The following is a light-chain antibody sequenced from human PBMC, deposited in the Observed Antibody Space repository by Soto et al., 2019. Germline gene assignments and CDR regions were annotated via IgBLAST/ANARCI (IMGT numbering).Light chain of an antibody. CDR3: QHYDSSPPYT. Sequence: IVFNLSPVALSLSPGERATLSCSASLSFASSYLGWYQQKPGQAPRLLIYAASTRATGIPDRFSGSESATDFTLTISRLQPEDPAVYYCQHYDSSPPYTFGQGTKVDIK. CDR1: LSFASSY. CDR2: AAS. J-gene: IGKJ2*01. V-gene: IGKV3-20*01.